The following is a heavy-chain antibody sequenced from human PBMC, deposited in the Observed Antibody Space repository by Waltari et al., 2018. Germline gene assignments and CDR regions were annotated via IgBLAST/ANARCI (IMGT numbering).Heavy chain of an antibody. D-gene: IGHD5-12*01. CDR3: STGYTRTWHDGY. V-gene: IGHV3-15*01. J-gene: IGHJ4*02. Sequence: EVQLVESGGGLVKPGGSLRLSCAASGFTFSSAWMSWVRQAPGKGREVVGRIKSKKDGETTDYAAPVKGRFTISRDDSQNTLYLQISSLKTEDTAVYFCSTGYTRTWHDGYWGRGTLVTVSS. CDR1: GFTFSSAW. CDR2: IKSKKDGETT.